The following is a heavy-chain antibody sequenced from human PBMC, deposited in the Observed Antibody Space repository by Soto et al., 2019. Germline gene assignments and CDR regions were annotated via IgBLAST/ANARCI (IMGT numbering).Heavy chain of an antibody. CDR3: AKDIHSGSYSRYYFDY. Sequence: QSGGSLRLSCAASGFTFSSYAMNWVRQAPGKGLEWVSAISGSGGSTYYADSVKGRFTISRDNSKNTLYLQMNSLRAEDTAVYYCAKDIHSGSYSRYYFDYWGLGTLVTVSS. CDR1: GFTFSSYA. V-gene: IGHV3-23*01. CDR2: ISGSGGST. J-gene: IGHJ4*02. D-gene: IGHD1-26*01.